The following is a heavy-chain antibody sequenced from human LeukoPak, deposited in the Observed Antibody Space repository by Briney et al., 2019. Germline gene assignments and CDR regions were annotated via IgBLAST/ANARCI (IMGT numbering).Heavy chain of an antibody. CDR3: FAYNADNSWDY. CDR1: GFTFSHAR. Sequence: PGGSLRLSCAASGFTFSHARMNWVRQAPGKGLEWIGLIKSYVHGGTTDYAAPVQGRFTISRDDSKSIVYLQMTSLRAEDTGVYYCFAYNADNSWDYWGQGTLVTVSS. V-gene: IGHV3-15*01. J-gene: IGHJ4*02. CDR2: IKSYVHGGTT. D-gene: IGHD4-23*01.